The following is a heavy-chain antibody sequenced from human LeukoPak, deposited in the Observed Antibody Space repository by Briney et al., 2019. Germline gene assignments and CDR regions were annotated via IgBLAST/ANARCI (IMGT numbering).Heavy chain of an antibody. J-gene: IGHJ3*02. Sequence: ASVKVSCKASGYTFTSYGISWVRQAPGQGLEWMGWISAYNGNTNYAQKLQGRVTMTTDTSTSTAYMELGSLRSDDTAVYYCARENVVVVAATGAFDIWGQGTMVTVSS. V-gene: IGHV1-18*01. CDR3: ARENVVVVAATGAFDI. CDR2: ISAYNGNT. CDR1: GYTFTSYG. D-gene: IGHD2-15*01.